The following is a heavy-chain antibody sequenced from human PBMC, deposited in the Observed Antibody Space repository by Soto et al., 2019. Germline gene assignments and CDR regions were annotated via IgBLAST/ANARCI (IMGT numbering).Heavy chain of an antibody. V-gene: IGHV3-23*01. CDR3: ARRGSGSYFDY. CDR1: GFTFSSSA. CDR2: IGGSGGST. J-gene: IGHJ4*02. Sequence: EVQLLESGGGLVQPGGSLRLSCAASGFTFSSSAMQWVRQAPGEGLEWVAAIGGSGGSTDYADSVKGRFTISRDNSKNTLYLQMNSLRAEDTAVYYCARRGSGSYFDYWGQGTLVTVSS. D-gene: IGHD1-26*01.